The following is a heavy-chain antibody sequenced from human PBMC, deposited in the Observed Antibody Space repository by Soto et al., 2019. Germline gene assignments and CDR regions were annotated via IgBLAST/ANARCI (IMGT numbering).Heavy chain of an antibody. J-gene: IGHJ2*01. Sequence: CLRLSCAASXFIFSAYNIDWVRQAPGKGLEWVSSISGSSTDVYYADSVKGRFTISRDNAKNSLYLQMNGLRAEDTAVYYCARGYYSYDGYWYFDLWGRGTLVTVSS. CDR1: XFIFSAYN. CDR3: ARGYYSYDGYWYFDL. V-gene: IGHV3-21*01. CDR2: ISGSSTDV. D-gene: IGHD5-18*01.